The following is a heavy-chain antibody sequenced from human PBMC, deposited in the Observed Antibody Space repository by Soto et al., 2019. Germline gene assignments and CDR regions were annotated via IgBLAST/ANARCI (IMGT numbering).Heavy chain of an antibody. Sequence: EVQLLESGGGLVQPGGSLRLSWAASGFTFSSDAMSWVRQAPGTGLEWVSAISGSGGSTYYADSVKGRFTISRDNSKNTLDLQTNSLRAEDTAVYYCAKGPYSSSSPNWFDPWGQGTLVTVSS. CDR2: ISGSGGST. CDR3: AKGPYSSSSPNWFDP. CDR1: GFTFSSDA. J-gene: IGHJ5*02. D-gene: IGHD6-6*01. V-gene: IGHV3-23*01.